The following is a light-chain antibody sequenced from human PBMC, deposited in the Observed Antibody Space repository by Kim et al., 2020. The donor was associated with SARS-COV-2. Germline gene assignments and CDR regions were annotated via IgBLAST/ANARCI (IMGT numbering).Light chain of an antibody. CDR3: QVWDSSSDHPGWV. J-gene: IGLJ3*02. CDR1: NIGSKS. V-gene: IGLV3-21*04. CDR2: YDS. Sequence: SYELSQPPPVSVAPGKTARITCGGNNIGSKSVNWYQQKPGQAPVLVINYDSDRPSGIPERFSGSNSGNTATLTISRVEAGDEADYYCQVWDSSSDHPGWVFGGGTQLTVL.